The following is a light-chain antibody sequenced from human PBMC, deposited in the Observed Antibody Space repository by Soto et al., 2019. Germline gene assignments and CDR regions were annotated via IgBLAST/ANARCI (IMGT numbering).Light chain of an antibody. V-gene: IGKV1-5*03. CDR3: QQYNSYPYT. CDR1: QSISNW. J-gene: IGKJ2*01. CDR2: KAS. Sequence: DIQMTQSPSTLSASVGDRVTITRRASQSISNWLAWYQQKPGKAPKLLLYKASTLQSGVPSRFSGSGSGTEFSLTISSLQPDDFATYYCQQYNSYPYTFGQGTKVDIK.